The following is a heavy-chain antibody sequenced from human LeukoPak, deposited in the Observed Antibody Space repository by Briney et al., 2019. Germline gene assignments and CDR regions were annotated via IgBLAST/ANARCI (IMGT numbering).Heavy chain of an antibody. CDR2: ISSSGSTI. J-gene: IGHJ4*02. Sequence: GGSLRLSCAASGFTFSSYEMNWVRQAPGKGLEWVSYISSSGSTIYYADSVKGRFTISRDNAKNSLYLQMNSLRAEDTAVYYCARDPLGYYDSSGYYYSYFDYWGQGTLVTVSS. CDR1: GFTFSSYE. CDR3: ARDPLGYYDSSGYYYSYFDY. V-gene: IGHV3-48*03. D-gene: IGHD3-22*01.